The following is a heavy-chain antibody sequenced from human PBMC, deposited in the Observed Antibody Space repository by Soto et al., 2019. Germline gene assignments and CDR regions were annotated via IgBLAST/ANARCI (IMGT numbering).Heavy chain of an antibody. CDR2: IYWDDDP. J-gene: IGHJ4*02. V-gene: IGHV2-5*02. Sequence: CIVCGFSLITDGLGVGWFRQPPGKALEWLALIYWDDDPRYSSSLKSRLTITKDTSKNQVVLTMTNMGPVDTATYYCSHGTRHFDYWGQGTLVTVSS. CDR1: GFSLITDGLG. D-gene: IGHD1-1*01. CDR3: SHGTRHFDY.